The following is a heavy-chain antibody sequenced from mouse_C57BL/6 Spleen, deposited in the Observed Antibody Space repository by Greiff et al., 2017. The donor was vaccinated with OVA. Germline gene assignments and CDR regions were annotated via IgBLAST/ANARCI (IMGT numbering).Heavy chain of an antibody. CDR2: IDSEDGEP. CDR1: GFNIKDYY. V-gene: IGHV14-2*01. D-gene: IGHD2-2*01. Sequence: EVQLQQPGAELVKPGASVKLSCTASGFNIKDYYLHWVKQRTEQGLEWIGRIDSEDGEPNYAPKFQGKATITADTSSNTAYLQLSSLTSEDTAVYYCARGWLRSWFAYWGQGTLVTVSA. J-gene: IGHJ3*01. CDR3: ARGWLRSWFAY.